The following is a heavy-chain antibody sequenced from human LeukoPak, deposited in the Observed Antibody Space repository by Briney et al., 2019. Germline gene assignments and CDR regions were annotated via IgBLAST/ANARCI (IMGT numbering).Heavy chain of an antibody. CDR1: GGSISSYY. CDR2: IYYSGST. CDR3: ASSKTNGDSSGWYAWFDP. V-gene: IGHV4-59*01. J-gene: IGHJ5*02. D-gene: IGHD6-19*01. Sequence: PSETLSLTCTVSGGSISSYYWSWIRQPPGKGLEWIGYIYYSGSTKYNPSLKSRVSISVDTSKNQFSLKLSSATAPDTAVYYCASSKTNGDSSGWYAWFDPWGQGTLVTVSS.